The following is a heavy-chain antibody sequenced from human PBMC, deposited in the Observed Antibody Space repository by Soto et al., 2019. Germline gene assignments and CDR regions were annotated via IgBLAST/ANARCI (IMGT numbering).Heavy chain of an antibody. CDR3: TRKGVVPAAKYYYYYYGMDV. CDR1: GFTFGDYA. V-gene: IGHV3-49*03. D-gene: IGHD2-2*01. Sequence: GGSLRLSCTASGFTFGDYAMSWFRQAPGKGLEWVGFIRSKAYGGTTEYAASVKGRFTISRDDSKSIAYLQMNSLKTEDTAVYYCTRKGVVPAAKYYYYYYGMDVWGQGTTVTVSS. CDR2: IRSKAYGGTT. J-gene: IGHJ6*02.